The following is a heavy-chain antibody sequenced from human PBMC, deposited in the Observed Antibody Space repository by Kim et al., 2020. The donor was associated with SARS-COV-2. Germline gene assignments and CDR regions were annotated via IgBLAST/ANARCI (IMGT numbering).Heavy chain of an antibody. CDR2: IWYDGSNK. V-gene: IGHV3-33*01. CDR3: ARDISPWASMYV. Sequence: GGSLRLSCAASGFTFSSYGMHWVRQAPGKGLEWVAVIWYDGSNKYYADSVKGRFTISRDNSKNTLYLQMNSLRAEDTAVYYCARDISPWASMYVWGQGTTVTVSS. J-gene: IGHJ6*02. D-gene: IGHD3-3*02. CDR1: GFTFSSYG.